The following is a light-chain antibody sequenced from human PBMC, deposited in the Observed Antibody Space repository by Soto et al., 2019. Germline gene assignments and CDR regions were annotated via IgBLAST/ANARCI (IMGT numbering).Light chain of an antibody. CDR2: EAT. CDR3: SSYTTSDTWV. V-gene: IGLV2-14*01. CDR1: SSDIGAYNH. J-gene: IGLJ3*02. Sequence: QSVLTQPASVSGSPGQSITISCTGTSSDIGAYNHVSWYQQYPGKAPTLMIYEATNRPSGVSSRFSGSKSGNTASLTISGLQAEDEGDYYCSSYTTSDTWVFGGGTKVTVL.